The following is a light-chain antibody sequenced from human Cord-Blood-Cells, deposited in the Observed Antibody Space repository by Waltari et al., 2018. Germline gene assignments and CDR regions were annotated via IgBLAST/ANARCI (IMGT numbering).Light chain of an antibody. CDR2: AAS. Sequence: DIQMTQSPSSLSASVGDRVTIPCRASQSISSYLNWYQQKPGKAPKLLIYAASSLQSGVSSRFSGSGSGTDFTLTISSLQPEDFATYYCQQSYSTPWTFGQGTKVEIK. J-gene: IGKJ1*01. CDR1: QSISSY. V-gene: IGKV1-39*01. CDR3: QQSYSTPWT.